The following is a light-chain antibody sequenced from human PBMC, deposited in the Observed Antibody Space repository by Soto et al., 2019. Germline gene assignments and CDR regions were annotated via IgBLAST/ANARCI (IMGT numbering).Light chain of an antibody. CDR1: SSDVGGYNY. V-gene: IGLV2-14*01. J-gene: IGLJ2*01. Sequence: QSVLTQPASVSGSPGQSITISCTGTSSDVGGYNYVSWHQKHPGKAPKLMLYDVSNRPSGVSNRFSGSKSGNTASLTISGLQAEDEADYYCSSYTSSSTLVVFGGGTKLTVL. CDR3: SSYTSSSTLVV. CDR2: DVS.